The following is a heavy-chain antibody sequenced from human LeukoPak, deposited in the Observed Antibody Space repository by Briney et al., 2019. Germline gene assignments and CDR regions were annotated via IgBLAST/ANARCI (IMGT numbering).Heavy chain of an antibody. CDR2: INHSGST. Sequence: PSETLSLTCAVYGGCLSGFYWGWIRQPPGKGLEWIGEINHSGSTNYNPSLKSRVTISVDTSKNQFSLKLSSVTAADTAVYYCARIGGWLVDYWGQGTLVTVSS. CDR1: GGCLSGFY. CDR3: ARIGGWLVDY. D-gene: IGHD6-19*01. J-gene: IGHJ4*02. V-gene: IGHV4-34*01.